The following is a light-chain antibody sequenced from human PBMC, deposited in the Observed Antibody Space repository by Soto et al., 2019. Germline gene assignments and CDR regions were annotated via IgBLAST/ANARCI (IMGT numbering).Light chain of an antibody. J-gene: IGLJ3*02. CDR2: DVY. V-gene: IGLV2-23*02. CDR1: SRDVGSYDL. CDR3: CSYAGSFTWV. Sequence: QPASVSGSPGQSITISCTGTSRDVGSYDLVSWYQQYPGKAPKLMIYDVYKRPSGVSNRFSASKSGNTASLTISGLQAEDEADYYCCSYAGSFTWVFGGGTQLTVL.